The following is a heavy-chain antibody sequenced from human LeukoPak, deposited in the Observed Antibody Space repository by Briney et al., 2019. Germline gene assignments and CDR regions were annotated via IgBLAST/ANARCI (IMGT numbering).Heavy chain of an antibody. CDR3: AKGLNWNYVNYFDY. Sequence: GGSXRXSXAXXGFTFSSYAMSWVRQAPGKGLEWVSAISGSGGSTYYADSVKGRFTISRDNSKNTLYLQMNSLRAEDTAVYYCAKGLNWNYVNYFDYWGQGTLVTVSS. J-gene: IGHJ4*02. D-gene: IGHD1-7*01. V-gene: IGHV3-23*01. CDR2: ISGSGGST. CDR1: GFTFSSYA.